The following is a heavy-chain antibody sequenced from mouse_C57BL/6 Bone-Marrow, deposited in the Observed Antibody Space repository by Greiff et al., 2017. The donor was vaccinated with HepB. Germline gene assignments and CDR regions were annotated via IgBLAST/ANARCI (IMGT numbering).Heavy chain of an antibody. J-gene: IGHJ2*01. CDR2: INYDGSST. V-gene: IGHV5-16*01. CDR3: ARDLDYFDY. CDR1: GFTFSDYY. Sequence: EVMLVESEGGLVQPGSSMKLSCTASGFTFSDYYMAWVRQVPEKGLEWVANINYDGSSTYYLDSLKSRFINSRDNAKNILYLQMSSLKSEDTATYYCARDLDYFDYWGQGTTLTVSS.